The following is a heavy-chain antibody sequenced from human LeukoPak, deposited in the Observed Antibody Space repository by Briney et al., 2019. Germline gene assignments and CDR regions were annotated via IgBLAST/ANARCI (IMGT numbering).Heavy chain of an antibody. CDR1: GFTFDDYG. CDR2: INWNGGST. D-gene: IGHD3-3*01. V-gene: IGHV3-20*01. Sequence: GGSLRLSCAASGFTFDDYGMSWVRQAPGKGLEWVSGINWNGGSTGYADSVKGRFTISRDNAKNSLYLQMNSLRAEDTALYHCARTPTPHYDFWSGPHSYYYYYMDVWGKGTTVTVSS. J-gene: IGHJ6*03. CDR3: ARTPTPHYDFWSGPHSYYYYYMDV.